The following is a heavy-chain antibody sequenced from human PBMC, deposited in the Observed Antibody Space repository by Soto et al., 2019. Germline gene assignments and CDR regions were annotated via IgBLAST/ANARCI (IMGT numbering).Heavy chain of an antibody. Sequence: GGSLRLSCAASGFTFDDYAMHWVRQAPGKGLEWVSGISWNSGSIGYADSVKGRFTISRDNAKNSLYLQMNSLRAEDTALYYCAKVKMARELLYAFDIWGQGTMVTV. CDR2: ISWNSGSI. D-gene: IGHD1-7*01. J-gene: IGHJ3*02. CDR1: GFTFDDYA. V-gene: IGHV3-9*01. CDR3: AKVKMARELLYAFDI.